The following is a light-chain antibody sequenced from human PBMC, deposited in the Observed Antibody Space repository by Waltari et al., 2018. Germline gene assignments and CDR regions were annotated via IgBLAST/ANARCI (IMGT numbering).Light chain of an antibody. V-gene: IGLV2-23*02. CDR2: EVS. Sequence: HSALTQPASVSGSPGQSLTISCTGTISDVGNYNLVSWYQHHPGKAPKLILYEVSERPSGVSNRFSGSKSGNTASLTISGLQAEDEADYYCCSYARYTSLVFGGGTRLTVL. CDR3: CSYARYTSLV. CDR1: ISDVGNYNL. J-gene: IGLJ3*02.